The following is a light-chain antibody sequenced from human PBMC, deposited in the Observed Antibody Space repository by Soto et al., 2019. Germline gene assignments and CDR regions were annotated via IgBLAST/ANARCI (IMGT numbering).Light chain of an antibody. Sequence: EIVLTQSPGTVSLSPLEIADPSVMASQSVSSYLAWYQQKPGQAPRLLIYDASNRATGIPARFSGSGSGTDFTLTISSLEPEDFAVYYCQQRSNWPPLTFGGGTKVDIK. V-gene: IGKV3-11*01. CDR2: DAS. CDR1: QSVSSY. CDR3: QQRSNWPPLT. J-gene: IGKJ4*01.